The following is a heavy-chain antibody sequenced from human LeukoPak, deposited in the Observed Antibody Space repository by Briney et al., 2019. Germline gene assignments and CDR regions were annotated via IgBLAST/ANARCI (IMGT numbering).Heavy chain of an antibody. D-gene: IGHD4-23*01. CDR2: IYTTGTTSSGTT. V-gene: IGHV4-4*07. Sequence: SETLSLTCTVSGGSISFSYWTWIRQPAGKGLEWIGRIYTTGTTSSGTTNYNPSLKSRVTMSLDTSKNQFSLKLDSVTAADTAVYYCARAGPHDYGGSTVFDFWGQGTLVIVSS. CDR1: GGSISFSY. CDR3: ARAGPHDYGGSTVFDF. J-gene: IGHJ4*02.